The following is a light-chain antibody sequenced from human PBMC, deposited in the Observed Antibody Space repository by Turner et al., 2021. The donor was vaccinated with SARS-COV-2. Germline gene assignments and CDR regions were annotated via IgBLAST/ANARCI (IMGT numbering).Light chain of an antibody. CDR1: SRDVGWYGF. CDR2: DVI. J-gene: IGLJ1*01. CDR3: SSYAGGNSYV. Sequence: QSALTQPRSVSGSPGQSVTISCTGTSRDVGWYGFVSCFQQYPGKAPKLIIFDVIHRPSGVPDRFSGSKSGNTASLTISGLQSEDEADYFCSSYAGGNSYVFGTGTQVFVL. V-gene: IGLV2-11*02.